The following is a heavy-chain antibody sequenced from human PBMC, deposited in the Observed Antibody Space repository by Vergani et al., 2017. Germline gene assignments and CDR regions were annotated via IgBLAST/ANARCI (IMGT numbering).Heavy chain of an antibody. V-gene: IGHV1-69*09. CDR2: IIPILGIA. CDR3: ARSSGYDFDFKQVDYYYYGMDV. Sequence: QVQLVQSGAEVKKPGASVKVSCKASGGTFSSYTISWVRQAPGQGLEWMGRIIPILGIANYAQKFQGRVTITADKSTSTAYMELSSLRSEDTAVYYCARSSGYDFDFKQVDYYYYGMDVWGQGTTVTVSS. CDR1: GGTFSSYT. J-gene: IGHJ6*02. D-gene: IGHD5-12*01.